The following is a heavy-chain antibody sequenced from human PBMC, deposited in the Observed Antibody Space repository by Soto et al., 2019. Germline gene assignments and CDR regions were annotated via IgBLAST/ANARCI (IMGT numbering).Heavy chain of an antibody. CDR3: ARSTIAPRLFMYPYDS. D-gene: IGHD6-6*01. CDR1: GNSITSSNSY. CDR2: IYYDGNT. Sequence: SDTLSLTCIVAGNSITSSNSYWGWIRQPPGKGLECIGNIYYDGNTYYNPSLKSRVTISLGTSKNQFSLRLNSVTAADTAVYYCARSTIAPRLFMYPYDSWGQGTLVTVS. V-gene: IGHV4-39*01. J-gene: IGHJ4*02.